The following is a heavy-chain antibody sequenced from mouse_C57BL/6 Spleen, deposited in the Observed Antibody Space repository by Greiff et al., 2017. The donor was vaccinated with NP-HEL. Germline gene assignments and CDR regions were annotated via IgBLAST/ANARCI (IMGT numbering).Heavy chain of an antibody. CDR3: ARPFNTVVADWYFDV. J-gene: IGHJ1*03. CDR1: GYAFSSSW. V-gene: IGHV1-82*01. D-gene: IGHD1-1*01. Sequence: QVQLQQSGPELVKPGASVKLSCKASGYAFSSSWMNWVKQRPGKGLEWIGRIYPGDGDTNYNRKFKGKAPLTADKSSSTAYMQLSSLTSEDSAVYCCARPFNTVVADWYFDVWGTGTTVTVSS. CDR2: IYPGDGDT.